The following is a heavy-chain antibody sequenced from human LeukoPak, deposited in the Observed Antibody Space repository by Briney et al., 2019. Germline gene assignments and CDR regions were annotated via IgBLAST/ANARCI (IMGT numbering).Heavy chain of an antibody. D-gene: IGHD1-26*01. CDR1: GFTFSSYW. V-gene: IGHV3-23*01. CDR3: AKAIPGVAGVGY. Sequence: GGSLRLSCAASGFTFSSYWMSWVRQAPGKGLEWVSAISASGGGTYYADSVKGRFTISRDNSKNTLYLQMNSLRAEDTAVYYCAKAIPGVAGVGYWGQGTLVTVSS. CDR2: ISASGGGT. J-gene: IGHJ4*02.